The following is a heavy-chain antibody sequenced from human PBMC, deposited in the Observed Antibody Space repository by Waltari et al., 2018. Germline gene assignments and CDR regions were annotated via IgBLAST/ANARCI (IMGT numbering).Heavy chain of an antibody. J-gene: IGHJ4*02. CDR3: AKGTQNYGYFNLEY. Sequence: EVQLLESGGGLVQPGGSLRLSCAASGFTFSSYAMSWFRQAPGKGLEWVSDISGSGGSTYYADSVKGRFTISRDSSKSTTHLHMNSLRVEDTAVYYCAKGTQNYGYFNLEYWGQGTLVTVSS. V-gene: IGHV3-23*01. CDR1: GFTFSSYA. D-gene: IGHD3-9*01. CDR2: ISGSGGST.